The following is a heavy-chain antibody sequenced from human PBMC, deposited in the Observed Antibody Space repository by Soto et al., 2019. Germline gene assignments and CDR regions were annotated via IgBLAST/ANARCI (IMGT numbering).Heavy chain of an antibody. V-gene: IGHV3-23*01. CDR1: GFTFSSYA. Sequence: LRLSCAASGFTFSSYAMSWVRQAPGKGLEWVSAISGSGGSTYYADSVKGRFTISRDNSKNTLYLQMNSLRAEDTAVYYCANSPYYYYGMDVWGQGTTVTVSS. J-gene: IGHJ6*02. CDR2: ISGSGGST. CDR3: ANSPYYYYGMDV.